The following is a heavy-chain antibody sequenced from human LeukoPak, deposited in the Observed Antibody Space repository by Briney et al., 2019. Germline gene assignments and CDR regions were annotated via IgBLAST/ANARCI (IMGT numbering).Heavy chain of an antibody. D-gene: IGHD6-6*01. V-gene: IGHV4-34*01. CDR3: ARDVATRPGDYYYYMDV. CDR1: GGSFSGYY. Sequence: SETLSLTCAVYGGSFSGYYWSWIRQPPGKGLEWIGEINHSGSTNYNPSLKSRVTISVDTSKNQFSLKLSSVTAADTAVYYCARDVATRPGDYYYYMDVWGKGTTVTVSS. CDR2: INHSGST. J-gene: IGHJ6*03.